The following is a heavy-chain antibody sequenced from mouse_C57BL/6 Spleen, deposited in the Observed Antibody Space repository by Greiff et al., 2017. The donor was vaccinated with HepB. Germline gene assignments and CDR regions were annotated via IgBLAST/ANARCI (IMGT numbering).Heavy chain of an antibody. J-gene: IGHJ2*01. Sequence: QVQLQQPGAELVKPGASVKLSCKASGYTFTSYWMHWVKQRPGQGLEWIGMIHPNSGSTNYNEKFKSKATLTVDKSSSTAYMQLSSLTSEDSAVYYCARGYDYLYYFDYWGQGTTLTVSS. CDR1: GYTFTSYW. CDR2: IHPNSGST. CDR3: ARGYDYLYYFDY. V-gene: IGHV1-64*01. D-gene: IGHD2-4*01.